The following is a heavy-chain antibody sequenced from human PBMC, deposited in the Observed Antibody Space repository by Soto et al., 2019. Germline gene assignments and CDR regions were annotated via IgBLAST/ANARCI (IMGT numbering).Heavy chain of an antibody. Sequence: ASVKVSCKASGYTFTRYAMHWVRQAPGQGLEWMGWINTGNGNTHYSQKFQGRVTFTRDASATTAYVELSSLTSEDTAVYYCARNVDYFDPWGQGTLVTVSS. J-gene: IGHJ5*02. CDR2: INTGNGNT. CDR1: GYTFTRYA. D-gene: IGHD4-17*01. V-gene: IGHV1-3*04. CDR3: ARNVDYFDP.